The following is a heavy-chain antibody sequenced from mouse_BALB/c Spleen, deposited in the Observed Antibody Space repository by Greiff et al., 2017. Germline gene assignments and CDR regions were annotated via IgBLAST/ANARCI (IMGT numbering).Heavy chain of an antibody. J-gene: IGHJ4*01. Sequence: VQRVESGPGLVQPSQSLSITCTVSGFSLTSYGVHWVRQSPGKGLEWLGVIWSGGSTDYNAAFISRLSISKDNSKSQVFFKMNSLQANDTAIYYCARSGNYGENAMDYWGQGTSVTVSS. D-gene: IGHD2-1*01. CDR1: GFSLTSYG. CDR3: ARSGNYGENAMDY. CDR2: IWSGGST. V-gene: IGHV2-2*02.